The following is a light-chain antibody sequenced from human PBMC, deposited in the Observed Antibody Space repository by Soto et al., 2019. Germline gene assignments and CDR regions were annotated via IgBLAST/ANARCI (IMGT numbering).Light chain of an antibody. V-gene: IGKV1-39*01. CDR1: QSISSY. CDR2: AAY. CDR3: QQYNNWPLT. J-gene: IGKJ5*01. Sequence: DIQMTQSPSSLSASVGDRVTITCRASQSISSYLYWYQQKPGKAPKLMVFAAYSLQSGVPSRFSGNGTRTDFTLTISSLQPEDFAVYYCQQYNNWPLTFGQGTRLEIK.